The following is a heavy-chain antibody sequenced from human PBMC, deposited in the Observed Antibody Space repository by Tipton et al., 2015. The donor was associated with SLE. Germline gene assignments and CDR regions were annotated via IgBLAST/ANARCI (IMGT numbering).Heavy chain of an antibody. Sequence: QSGAEVKKPGASVKVSCKASGYTFTSYDINWVRQATGQGLEWMGWMNPNSGNTGYAQKFQARLTMTRDTSTSTVYMELSSLRSEDTAVYYCARIFRGGSYFFDYWGQGTLVTVSS. CDR2: MNPNSGNT. CDR3: ARIFRGGSYFFDY. V-gene: IGHV1-8*01. J-gene: IGHJ4*02. CDR1: GYTFTSYD. D-gene: IGHD1-26*01.